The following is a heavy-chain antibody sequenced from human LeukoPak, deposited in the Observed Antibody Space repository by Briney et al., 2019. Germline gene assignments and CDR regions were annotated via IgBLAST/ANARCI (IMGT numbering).Heavy chain of an antibody. CDR3: AKAIVGATSAFDI. J-gene: IGHJ3*02. V-gene: IGHV3-23*01. D-gene: IGHD1-26*01. CDR1: GFTFTNYA. Sequence: GGSLRLSCAASGFTFTNYAMHWVRQAPGKGLEWVSYISSSGGTIYYADSVKGRFTISRDNSKNTLYLQMNSLRAEDTAVYYCAKAIVGATSAFDIWGQGTMVTVSS. CDR2: ISSSGGTI.